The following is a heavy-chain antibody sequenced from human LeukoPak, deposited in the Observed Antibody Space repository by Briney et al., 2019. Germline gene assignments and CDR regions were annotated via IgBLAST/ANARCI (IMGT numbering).Heavy chain of an antibody. J-gene: IGHJ4*02. CDR1: GGXFSGNY. Sequence: PSEALSLTCVVYGGXFSGNYWSWIRQPPGKGLEWIGEINHSGSTNYNPSLKSRVTISVDTSKNHFSLKLSSVTAADTAVYYCARGPPPGDRFDYWGQGTLVTVSS. CDR3: ARGPPPGDRFDY. V-gene: IGHV4-34*01. CDR2: INHSGST. D-gene: IGHD4-17*01.